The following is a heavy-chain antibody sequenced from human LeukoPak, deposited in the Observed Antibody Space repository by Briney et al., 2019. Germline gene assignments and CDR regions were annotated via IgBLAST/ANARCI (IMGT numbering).Heavy chain of an antibody. CDR1: GYMFCDLV. J-gene: IGHJ5*01. CDR2: IGSDGSKK. D-gene: IGHD1-1*01. V-gene: IGHV3-30*04. CDR3: ASQLTTTRLRDS. Sequence: GGSLSLACVPSGYMFCDLVFRWVRQSPDKGLEWVGLIGSDGSKKYYADFVQGRFTISRDNSKSTLFLQMNTLRADDTAVYFCASQLTTTRLRDSWGQGTLVTVSS.